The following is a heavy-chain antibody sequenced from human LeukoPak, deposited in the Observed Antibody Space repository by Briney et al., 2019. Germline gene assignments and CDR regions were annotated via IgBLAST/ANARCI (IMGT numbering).Heavy chain of an antibody. Sequence: GASVKVSCKASGYTFTSYDINWVRQATGQGLEWMGWMNPNSGNTGYAQKFQGRVTMTRNTSISTAYMELSSLRSEDTAVYYCARVVTMVRGVRRTRTYYFDYWGQGTLVTVSS. CDR1: GYTFTSYD. CDR3: ARVVTMVRGVRRTRTYYFDY. J-gene: IGHJ4*02. V-gene: IGHV1-8*01. D-gene: IGHD3-10*01. CDR2: MNPNSGNT.